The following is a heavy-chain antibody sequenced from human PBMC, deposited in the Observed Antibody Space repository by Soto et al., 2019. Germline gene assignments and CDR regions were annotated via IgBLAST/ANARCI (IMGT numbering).Heavy chain of an antibody. CDR3: ARDNSRTFPAATGDKKSDSSGWWFDP. CDR2: IYYSGST. V-gene: IGHV4-30-4*01. CDR1: GGSISSGDYY. Sequence: PSETLSLTCTVSGGSISSGDYYWSWIRQPPGKGLEWIGYIYYSGSTYYNPSLKSRVTISVDTSKNQFSLNLSSVTAADTAIYYCARDNSRTFPAATGDKKSDSSGWWFDPWGQGTLVTVSS. D-gene: IGHD6-13*01. J-gene: IGHJ5*02.